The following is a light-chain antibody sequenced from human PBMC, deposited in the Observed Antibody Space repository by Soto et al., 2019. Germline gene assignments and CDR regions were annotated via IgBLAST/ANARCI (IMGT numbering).Light chain of an antibody. CDR2: AAS. V-gene: IGKV1-12*01. CDR3: QRADSFPLS. Sequence: DIQMTQSPSSLSASIGDRVTISCRASQSVYTRLVWYQQKPGKAPKLLIYAASSLQSGVPSRFSGSGYGTDFTLTISSLQPEDSATYYCQRADSFPLSFGGGTKVEI. J-gene: IGKJ4*01. CDR1: QSVYTR.